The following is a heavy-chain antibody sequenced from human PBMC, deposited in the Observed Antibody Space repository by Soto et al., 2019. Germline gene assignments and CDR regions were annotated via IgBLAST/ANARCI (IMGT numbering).Heavy chain of an antibody. J-gene: IGHJ1*01. CDR3: ARGGTYRDFWGDDN. V-gene: IGHV4-34*01. CDR2: IDHSGRT. Sequence: QVQLEQWGAGLLKPSETLSLTCAVYGGSFSGHYCSWVRQPPGKGLEWIGEIDHSGRTNYNPSLKSRVTISGDTSKNQFSLKLTSVTAADTAVYYCARGGTYRDFWGDDNWGQATLVTVSS. D-gene: IGHD3-3*01. CDR1: GGSFSGHY.